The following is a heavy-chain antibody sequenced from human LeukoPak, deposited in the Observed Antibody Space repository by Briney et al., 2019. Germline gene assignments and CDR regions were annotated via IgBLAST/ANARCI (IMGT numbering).Heavy chain of an antibody. V-gene: IGHV1-69*04. CDR3: AILGSGSYQGWFDP. D-gene: IGHD1-26*01. Sequence: SVKVSCKASGGTFSSYAISWVRQAPGQGLEWMGRIIPILGIANYAQKFQGRVTITADKSTSTAYMELSSLRSEDTAVYYCAILGSGSYQGWFDPWGQGTLVTVSS. CDR2: IIPILGIA. J-gene: IGHJ5*02. CDR1: GGTFSSYA.